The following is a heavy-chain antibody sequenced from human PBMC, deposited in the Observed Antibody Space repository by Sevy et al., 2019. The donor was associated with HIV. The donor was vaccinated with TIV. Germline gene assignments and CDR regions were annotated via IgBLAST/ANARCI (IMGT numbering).Heavy chain of an antibody. Sequence: GGSLRLSCAASGFTFSSYGMHWVRQAPGTGLEWVAVIWYDGGSKYYADSVKGRFTISGDNSKNTLFLQMNSLRAEDTAVYYCARDKLLPVMVTMVRGALSYYFDYWGQGTLVTVSS. CDR2: IWYDGGSK. J-gene: IGHJ4*02. D-gene: IGHD3-10*01. CDR3: ARDKLLPVMVTMVRGALSYYFDY. CDR1: GFTFSSYG. V-gene: IGHV3-33*01.